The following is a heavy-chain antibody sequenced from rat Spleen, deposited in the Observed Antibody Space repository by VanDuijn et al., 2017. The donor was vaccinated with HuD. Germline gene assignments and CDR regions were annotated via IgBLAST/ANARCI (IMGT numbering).Heavy chain of an antibody. J-gene: IGHJ1*01. V-gene: IGHV5-29*01. CDR2: ISYDGSST. CDR1: GFTFSDYY. Sequence: EVQLVESDGGLVQPGRSLKLSCAASGFTFSDYYMAWVRQAPTKGLEWVATISYDGSSTYYRDSVKGRFTISRDNAKSTLYLQMDSLRSEDTATYYCARQGGYNSYFDYWGPGTMVTVSS. D-gene: IGHD1-4*01. CDR3: ARQGGYNSYFDY.